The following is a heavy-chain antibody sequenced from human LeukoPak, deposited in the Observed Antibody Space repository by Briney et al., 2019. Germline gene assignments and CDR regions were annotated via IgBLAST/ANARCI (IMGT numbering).Heavy chain of an antibody. CDR2: ISAYNGNI. CDR1: GYTFTNYG. D-gene: IGHD3-3*01. CDR3: ARDLKITILGVLPWDYFDY. V-gene: IGHV1-18*01. J-gene: IGHJ4*02. Sequence: ASVKVSCKASGYTFTNYGLSWVRQAPGQGLEWVGWISAYNGNIKYAQKFQGRVTMTTDTSTRTAYMELRSLTADDTALNYCARDLKITILGVLPWDYFDYWGQGTLVTVSS.